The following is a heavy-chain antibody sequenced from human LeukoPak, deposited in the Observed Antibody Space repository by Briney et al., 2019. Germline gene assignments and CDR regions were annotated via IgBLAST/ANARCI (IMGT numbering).Heavy chain of an antibody. CDR2: IWYDGSNK. J-gene: IGHJ4*02. CDR3: ARGKQLWLQDY. CDR1: GFTFSSYG. D-gene: IGHD5-18*01. V-gene: IGHV3-33*01. Sequence: GGSLRLSCAASGFTFSSYGMHWVRQAPGKGLEGVAVIWYDGSNKYYADSVKGRFTISRDNSKNTLYLQMNSLRAEDTAVYYCARGKQLWLQDYWGQGTLVTVSS.